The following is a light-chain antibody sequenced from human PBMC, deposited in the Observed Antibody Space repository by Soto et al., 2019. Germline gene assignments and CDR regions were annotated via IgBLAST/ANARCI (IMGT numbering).Light chain of an antibody. CDR3: QQYKNWLTWT. CDR2: GAS. V-gene: IGKV3-15*01. CDR1: QSISSN. J-gene: IGKJ1*01. Sequence: EIVMTQSPATLSVSPGERATLSCRASQSISSNLAWYQQNPGQAPRLLIYGASTRATGIPARFSGSGSGTEFTLTISSLQSEDFAVYYCQQYKNWLTWTFGQGTKVDIK.